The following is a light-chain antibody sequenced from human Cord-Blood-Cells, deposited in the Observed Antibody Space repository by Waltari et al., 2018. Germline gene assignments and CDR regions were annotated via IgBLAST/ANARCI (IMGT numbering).Light chain of an antibody. V-gene: IGLV1-47*01. J-gene: IGLJ3*02. CDR3: AAWDDSLSGV. Sequence: HSVLPPPPSASVTPGTRVTIPCSGSSSHIGSNYVYRYQQPPGTAPKLLSYRNNRRPAGVPDRFSGSKSCTSASLAISGLRSEDEADYYCAAWDDSLSGVFGGGTKLTVL. CDR2: RNN. CDR1: SSHIGSNY.